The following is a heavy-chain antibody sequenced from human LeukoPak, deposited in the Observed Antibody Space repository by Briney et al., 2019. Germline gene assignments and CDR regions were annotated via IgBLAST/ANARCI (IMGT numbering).Heavy chain of an antibody. D-gene: IGHD1-7*01. Sequence: SETLSLTCTVSGGSISSYYWSWIRQPAGKGLEWIGRMDTSGSTNYNPSLKSRVTMSVDTSKNQFSLKLSSVTAADTAVYYCARGYNWNYAHGVSMDVWGKGTTVTVSS. CDR1: GGSISSYY. CDR3: ARGYNWNYAHGVSMDV. J-gene: IGHJ6*03. CDR2: MDTSGST. V-gene: IGHV4-4*07.